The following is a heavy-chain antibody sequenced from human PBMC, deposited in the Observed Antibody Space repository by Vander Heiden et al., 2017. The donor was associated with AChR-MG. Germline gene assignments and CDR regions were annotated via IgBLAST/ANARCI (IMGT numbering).Heavy chain of an antibody. CDR3: AKRYSSGWSFDS. Sequence: EVQLLESGGGLVQPGGSPRPTCATSGSPFSSYAMTWVRQAPGKGLEWVSAISGSGGSTYYADSVKGRFTISRDNSKNTLYLQMNSLRAEDTAVYYCAKRYSSGWSFDSWGQGTLVTVSS. CDR1: GSPFSSYA. CDR2: ISGSGGST. V-gene: IGHV3-23*01. J-gene: IGHJ4*02. D-gene: IGHD6-19*01.